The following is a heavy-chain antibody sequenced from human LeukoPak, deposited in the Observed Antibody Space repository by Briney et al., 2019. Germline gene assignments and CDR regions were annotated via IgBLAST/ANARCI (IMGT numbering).Heavy chain of an antibody. J-gene: IGHJ5*02. CDR2: ISATGGTI. CDR3: ARSIGYLDP. D-gene: IGHD5-12*01. Sequence: GGSLRLSCAASGFTFSSNGMNWVRQAPGKGLEWASYISATGGTIYYADSVKGRFTISRDNSKNTLYLQMNSLRAEDTAVYYCARSIGYLDPWGQGTLVTVSS. V-gene: IGHV3-48*01. CDR1: GFTFSSNG.